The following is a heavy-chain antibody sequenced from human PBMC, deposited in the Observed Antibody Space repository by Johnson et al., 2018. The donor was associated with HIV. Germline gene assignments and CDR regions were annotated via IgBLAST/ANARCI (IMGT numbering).Heavy chain of an antibody. CDR2: ISSSGSTI. CDR3: ARPGVVVTPPDAFDI. V-gene: IGHV3-11*04. Sequence: QVQLVESGGGLVKPGGSLRLSCAASGFTFSDYYMSWIRQAPGKGLEWVAYISSSGSTIYYADSVKGRFTISRDNAKNSLYLQMNSLSAEDTAVYYGARPGVVVTPPDAFDIWGQGTMVTVSS. J-gene: IGHJ3*02. D-gene: IGHD3-22*01. CDR1: GFTFSDYY.